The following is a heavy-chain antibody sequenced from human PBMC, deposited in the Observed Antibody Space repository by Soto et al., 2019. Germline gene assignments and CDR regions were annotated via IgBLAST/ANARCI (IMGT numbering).Heavy chain of an antibody. V-gene: IGHV3-23*01. CDR1: GFTLSIYA. CDR3: AKLGTMGVFDN. J-gene: IGHJ4*02. Sequence: EVQLLESGGGLVPPGGSLRLSCAASGFTLSIYAMSWVRQAPGEGLEWLAGITFRGDNTYYADSVKGRFTLSRDNSRNRLDLQMNSLKVEDTALYYCAKLGTMGVFDNWGQGTLLTVSP. CDR2: ITFRGDNT. D-gene: IGHD1-1*01.